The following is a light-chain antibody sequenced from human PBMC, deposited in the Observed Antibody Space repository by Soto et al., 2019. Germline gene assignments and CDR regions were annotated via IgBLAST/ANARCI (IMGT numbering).Light chain of an antibody. CDR2: GAS. J-gene: IGKJ1*01. CDR1: QTVSGSY. Sequence: IVLTQSPGTLSLSPGERATLSCRASQTVSGSYLAWYQHKPGQAPRLLIHGASTRATGIPDRFSGSGSGTDFTLTISRLEPEDFAVYYCQRYGSSTTFGQGTKVDIK. CDR3: QRYGSSTT. V-gene: IGKV3-20*01.